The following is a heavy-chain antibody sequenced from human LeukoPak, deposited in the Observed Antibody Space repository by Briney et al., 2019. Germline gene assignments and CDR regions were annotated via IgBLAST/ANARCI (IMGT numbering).Heavy chain of an antibody. D-gene: IGHD3-3*01. V-gene: IGHV4-30-4*01. CDR3: AREFVAYYDFWSGYYTGYFDY. Sequence: SQTLSLTCTVSGGSISGGDYYWSWIRQPPGKGLEWIGYIYYSGSTYYNPSLKSRVTISVDTSKNQFSLKLSSVTAADTAVYYCAREFVAYYDFWSGYYTGYFDYWGQGTLVTVSS. J-gene: IGHJ4*02. CDR1: GGSISGGDYY. CDR2: IYYSGST.